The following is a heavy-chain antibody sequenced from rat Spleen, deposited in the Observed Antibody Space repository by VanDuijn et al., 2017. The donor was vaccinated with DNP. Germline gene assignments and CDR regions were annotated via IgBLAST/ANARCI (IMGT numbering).Heavy chain of an antibody. CDR1: GFTFSNYA. D-gene: IGHD1-11*01. V-gene: IGHV5S13*01. CDR2: ISTGGGNT. Sequence: EVQLVESGGGLVEPGGSLKLSCAASGFTFSNYAMAWVRQAPTKGLEWVASISTGGGNTYYRDSVKGRFTVSRDNAKNTQYLQMDSLRSEDTATYYCATLTTEGIDLAYWGQGTLVTVSS. CDR3: ATLTTEGIDLAY. J-gene: IGHJ3*01.